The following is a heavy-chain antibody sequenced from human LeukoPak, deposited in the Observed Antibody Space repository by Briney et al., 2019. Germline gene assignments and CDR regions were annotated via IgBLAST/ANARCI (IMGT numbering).Heavy chain of an antibody. CDR3: ARASGRPYYYYGMDV. D-gene: IGHD6-6*01. Sequence: ASVKVSCKASGYTFTNYVITWVRRAPGQGLEWMGWISAYNGNTNYAQKLQGRVTMTTDTSASTAYMGLRSLRSDDTAVYYCARASGRPYYYYGMDVWGQGTTVTVSS. CDR1: GYTFTNYV. CDR2: ISAYNGNT. J-gene: IGHJ6*02. V-gene: IGHV1-18*01.